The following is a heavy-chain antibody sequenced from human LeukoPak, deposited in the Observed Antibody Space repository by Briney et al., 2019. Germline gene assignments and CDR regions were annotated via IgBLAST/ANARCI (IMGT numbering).Heavy chain of an antibody. Sequence: PGGSLRLSCAASGFTFSSYAMSWVRQAPGKGLEWVSGISHGGDITYYADAVRGRFTVSRDNSRNTLFLQMNSLRAEDTALYLCAKRMASGSDLVGIDYWGQGTLVTVSS. CDR1: GFTFSSYA. D-gene: IGHD2-2*01. V-gene: IGHV3-23*01. CDR2: ISHGGDIT. CDR3: AKRMASGSDLVGIDY. J-gene: IGHJ4*02.